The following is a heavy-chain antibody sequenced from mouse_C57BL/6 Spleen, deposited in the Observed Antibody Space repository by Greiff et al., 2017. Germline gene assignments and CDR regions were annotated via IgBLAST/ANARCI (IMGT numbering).Heavy chain of an antibody. V-gene: IGHV3-1*01. CDR2: ISYSGST. Sequence: DVKLQESGPGMVKPSQSLPLTCTVTGYSITSGYDWHWIRHFPGNKLEWMGYISYSGSTNYNPSLKSRISITHDTSKNHFFLKLNSVTTEDTATYYCAREGLGWFAYWGQGTLVTVSA. CDR1: GYSITSGYD. D-gene: IGHD4-1*01. CDR3: AREGLGWFAY. J-gene: IGHJ3*01.